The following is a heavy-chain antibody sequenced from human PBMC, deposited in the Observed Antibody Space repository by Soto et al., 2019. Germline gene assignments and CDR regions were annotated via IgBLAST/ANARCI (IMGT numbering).Heavy chain of an antibody. CDR2: IWYDGSNK. CDR1: GFTFSSYG. J-gene: IGHJ6*03. V-gene: IGHV3-33*01. CDR3: ARVSGTYYYYYYMDV. Sequence: GGSLRLSCAASGFTFSSYGMHWVRQAPGKGLEWVAVIWYDGSNKYYADSVKGRFTISRDNSKNTLYLQMNSLRAEDTAVYYCARVSGTYYYYYYMDVWGKGTTVTVSS. D-gene: IGHD1-26*01.